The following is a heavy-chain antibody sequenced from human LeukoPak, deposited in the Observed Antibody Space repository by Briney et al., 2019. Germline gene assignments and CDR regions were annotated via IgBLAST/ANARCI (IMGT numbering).Heavy chain of an antibody. V-gene: IGHV4-34*01. J-gene: IGHJ4*02. D-gene: IGHD3-3*01. CDR3: GSRRTAMFGVIKGPIDY. CDR1: GGSTSSYY. CDR2: INHSGSP. Sequence: SETLSLTCTVSGGSTSSYYWTWIRQPPGKGLEWIGEINHSGSPNNNPSLKSRVSISFDTSKNQFSLKLTSVTAADTAVYYCGSRRTAMFGVIKGPIDYWGQGTLVTVSS.